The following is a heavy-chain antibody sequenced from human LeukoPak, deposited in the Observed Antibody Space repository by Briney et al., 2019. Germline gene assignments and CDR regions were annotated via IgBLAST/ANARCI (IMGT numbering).Heavy chain of an antibody. CDR1: GCTISQYF. V-gene: IGHV4-59*01. D-gene: IGHD2-2*01. CDR2: IYYSGST. CDR3: ARGRCSSTTCYFDY. Sequence: PSGTLSLTCPVSGCTISQYFLNWLRQPPGKGLEWIGYIYYSGSTNYNPSLKSRVTISVDTSKNQFSLKLSSVTAADKAVYYCARGRCSSTTCYFDYWGQGTLVTVSS. J-gene: IGHJ4*02.